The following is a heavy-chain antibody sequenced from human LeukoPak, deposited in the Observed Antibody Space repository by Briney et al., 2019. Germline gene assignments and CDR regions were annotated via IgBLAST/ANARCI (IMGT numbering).Heavy chain of an antibody. J-gene: IGHJ4*02. CDR3: ARVGYSSGWYSLH. V-gene: IGHV3-30*03. CDR1: GFTFSSYG. CDR2: ISYDGSNK. D-gene: IGHD6-19*01. Sequence: GGSLRLSCAASGFTFSSYGMHWVRQAPGKGLEWVAVISYDGSNKYYADSVKGRFTISRDNAKNSLYLQMNSLRAEDTAVYYCARVGYSSGWYSLHWGQGTLVTVSS.